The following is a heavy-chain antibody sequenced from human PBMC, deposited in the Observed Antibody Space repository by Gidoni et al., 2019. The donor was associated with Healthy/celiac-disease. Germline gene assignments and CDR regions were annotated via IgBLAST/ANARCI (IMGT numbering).Heavy chain of an antibody. CDR3: ARGVPMDSSSRGLDYYGMDV. J-gene: IGHJ6*02. D-gene: IGHD6-6*01. V-gene: IGHV3-30-3*01. Sequence: QVQLVESGGGVVQPGRSLRLSCAASGFTFSSYAMHWVRQAPGKGLEWVAVISYDGSNKYYADSVKGRFTISRDNSKNTLYLQMNSLRAEDTAVYYCARGVPMDSSSRGLDYYGMDVWGQGTTVTVSS. CDR2: ISYDGSNK. CDR1: GFTFSSYA.